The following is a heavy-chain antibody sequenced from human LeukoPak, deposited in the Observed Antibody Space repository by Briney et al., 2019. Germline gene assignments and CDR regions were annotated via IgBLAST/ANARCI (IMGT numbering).Heavy chain of an antibody. D-gene: IGHD3-3*01. CDR3: ARDAEPDYDFWSGYSAY. V-gene: IGHV3-11*01. CDR1: GFTFSDYY. J-gene: IGHJ4*02. CDR2: ISSSGSTI. Sequence: GGSLRLSCAASGFTFSDYYMSWIRQAPGKGLEWVSYISSSGSTIYYADSVKGRFTISRDNAKNSLYLQMDSLRAEDTAVYYCARDAEPDYDFWSGYSAYWGQGTLVTVSS.